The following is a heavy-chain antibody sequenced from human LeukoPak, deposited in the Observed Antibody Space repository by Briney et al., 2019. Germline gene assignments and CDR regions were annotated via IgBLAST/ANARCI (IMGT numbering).Heavy chain of an antibody. Sequence: PGGSLRLSCAASGFTFSNYWMSWVRQAPGKGLEWVANIKYDGSDKHYVDSVKGRFTISRDNTKNSPYLQMNSLRAEDTAVYYCASDWGDGDRFDFWGQGTLVTVSS. V-gene: IGHV3-7*01. D-gene: IGHD4-17*01. CDR3: ASDWGDGDRFDF. CDR1: GFTFSNYW. J-gene: IGHJ4*02. CDR2: IKYDGSDK.